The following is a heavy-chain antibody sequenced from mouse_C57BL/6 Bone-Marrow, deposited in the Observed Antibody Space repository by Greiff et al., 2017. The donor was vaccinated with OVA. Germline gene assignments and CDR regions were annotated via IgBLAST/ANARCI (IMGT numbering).Heavy chain of an antibody. J-gene: IGHJ3*01. D-gene: IGHD1-1*01. CDR2: ISSGSSTI. CDR3: AREDYYGWFAY. CDR1: GFTFSDYG. V-gene: IGHV5-17*01. Sequence: VQLKESGGGLVKPGGSLKLSCAASGFTFSDYGMHWVRQAPEKGLEWVAYISSGSSTIYYADTVKGRFTISRDNAKNTLFLQMTSLRSEDTAMYYCAREDYYGWFAYWGQGTLVTVSA.